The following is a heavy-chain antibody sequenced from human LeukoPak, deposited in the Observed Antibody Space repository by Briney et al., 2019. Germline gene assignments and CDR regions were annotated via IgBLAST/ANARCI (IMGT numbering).Heavy chain of an antibody. Sequence: GASVKVSCKASGYTFTGYYMHWVRQAPGQGLEWMGWMNPNSGNTGYAQKFQGRVTMTRNTSISTAYMELSSLRSEDTAVYYCARASMTIYYYYMDVWGKGTTVSVSS. CDR1: GYTFTGYY. D-gene: IGHD3-3*01. CDR3: ARASMTIYYYYMDV. J-gene: IGHJ6*03. V-gene: IGHV1-8*02. CDR2: MNPNSGNT.